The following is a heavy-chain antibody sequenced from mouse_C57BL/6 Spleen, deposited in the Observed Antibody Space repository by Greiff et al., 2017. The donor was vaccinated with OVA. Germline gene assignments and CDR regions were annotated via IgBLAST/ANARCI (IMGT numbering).Heavy chain of an antibody. V-gene: IGHV3-1*01. CDR3: ARDSNYGFAY. CDR2: ISYSGST. Sequence: VQLQQSGPGMVKPSQSLSLTCTVTGYSITSGYDWHWIRHFPGNKLEWMGYISYSGSTNYNPSLKSRISITHDTSKNHFFLKLNSVTTEDTATYYCARDSNYGFAYWGQGTLVTVSA. D-gene: IGHD2-5*01. J-gene: IGHJ3*01. CDR1: GYSITSGYD.